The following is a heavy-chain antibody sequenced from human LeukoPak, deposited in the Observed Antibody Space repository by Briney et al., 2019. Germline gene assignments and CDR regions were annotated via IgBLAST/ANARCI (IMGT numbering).Heavy chain of an antibody. J-gene: IGHJ4*02. V-gene: IGHV1-8*01. CDR3: ARVICSSTSCFDLFDY. D-gene: IGHD2-2*01. Sequence: GASVNVSCKASGYTFTSYDINWVRQATGQGLEWMGWMNPNSGNTGYAQKFQGRVTMTRNTSISTAYMELSSLRSEDTAVYYCARVICSSTSCFDLFDYWGQGTLVTVSS. CDR1: GYTFTSYD. CDR2: MNPNSGNT.